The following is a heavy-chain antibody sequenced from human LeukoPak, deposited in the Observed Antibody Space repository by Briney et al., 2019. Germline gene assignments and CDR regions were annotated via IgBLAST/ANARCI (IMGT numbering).Heavy chain of an antibody. D-gene: IGHD2-21*01. V-gene: IGHV3-48*01. J-gene: IGHJ4*02. CDR2: ISSSSSVI. CDR1: GFTFSSFS. Sequence: GGSLRLSCAASGFTFSSFSMNWIRQAPGKGLEWVSYISSSSSVIYYADSVRGRFTISRDSSKNTLYLQMNRLRAEDAAVYYCAKAPVTTCSGAYCYPFDYWGQGTLVTVSS. CDR3: AKAPVTTCSGAYCYPFDY.